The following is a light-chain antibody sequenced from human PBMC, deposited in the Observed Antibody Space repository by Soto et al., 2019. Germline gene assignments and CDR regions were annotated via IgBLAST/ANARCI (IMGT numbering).Light chain of an antibody. Sequence: QSALTQPPSASGTPGQSVTISCSGSSSNIGTNTVNWYQHLPGTAPKLLIYSNNRRPSGVPDRFSGSKSGTSASLAISGLQSEDEADYYCAAWDDSLNGRYVFGTGTKVTVL. J-gene: IGLJ1*01. CDR3: AAWDDSLNGRYV. CDR2: SNN. V-gene: IGLV1-44*01. CDR1: SSNIGTNT.